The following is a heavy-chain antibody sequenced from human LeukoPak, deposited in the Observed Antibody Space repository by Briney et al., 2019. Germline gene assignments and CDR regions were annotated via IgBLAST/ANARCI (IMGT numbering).Heavy chain of an antibody. CDR2: IYTSGST. CDR1: GGSISSYY. CDR3: TRDSLYSGYDSLDH. Sequence: NPSETLSLTCTASGGSISSYYWSWIRQPAGKGLEWIGRIYTSGSTNYNPSLKSRVTMSVDTSKNQFSLKLSSVTAADTAVYYCTRDSLYSGYDSLDHWGQGTLVTVSS. J-gene: IGHJ4*02. V-gene: IGHV4-4*07. D-gene: IGHD5-12*01.